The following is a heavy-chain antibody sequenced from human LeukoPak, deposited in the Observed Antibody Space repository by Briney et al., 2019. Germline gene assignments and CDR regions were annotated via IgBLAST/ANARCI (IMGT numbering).Heavy chain of an antibody. V-gene: IGHV1-2*02. CDR2: INADTGGT. Sequence: GASVKVSCKAPGYTFTSHHMHWVRQAPGQGLEWMGWINADTGGTKYAQKFKNRVTMTRDTSLTTVYMELKSLKSVDTAIYFCARARDRALSVPISTWGQGTLVAVSS. D-gene: IGHD3-9*01. J-gene: IGHJ3*01. CDR3: ARARDRALSVPIST. CDR1: GYTFTSHH.